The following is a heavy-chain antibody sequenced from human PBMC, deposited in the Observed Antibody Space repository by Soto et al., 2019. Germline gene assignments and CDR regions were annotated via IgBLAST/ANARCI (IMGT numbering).Heavy chain of an antibody. D-gene: IGHD6-13*01. Sequence: GASVKVSCKASGYTFTGYYMHWVRQAPGQGLEWMGWINPNSGGTNYAQKFQGWVTMIRDTSISTAYMELSRLRSDDTAVYYCARSGAAGIAAASFDYWGQGTLVTVSS. CDR2: INPNSGGT. CDR3: ARSGAAGIAAASFDY. CDR1: GYTFTGYY. J-gene: IGHJ4*02. V-gene: IGHV1-2*04.